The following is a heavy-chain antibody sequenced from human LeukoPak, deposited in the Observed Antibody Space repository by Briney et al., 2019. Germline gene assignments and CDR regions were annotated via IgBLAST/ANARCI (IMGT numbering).Heavy chain of an antibody. D-gene: IGHD3-22*01. CDR3: ARDGASNYYDSSGNSQYGMDV. Sequence: ASVKVSCKASGYTFTSYGISWVRQAPGQGLEWMGWISAYNGNTNYAQKLQGRVTMTTDTSTSTAYMELSSLRSEDTAVYYCARDGASNYYDSSGNSQYGMDVWGQGTTVTVSS. CDR2: ISAYNGNT. CDR1: GYTFTSYG. J-gene: IGHJ6*02. V-gene: IGHV1-18*01.